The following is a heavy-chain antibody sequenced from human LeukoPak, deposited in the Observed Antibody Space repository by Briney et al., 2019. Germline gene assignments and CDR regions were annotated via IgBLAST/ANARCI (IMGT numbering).Heavy chain of an antibody. J-gene: IGHJ4*02. D-gene: IGHD2-2*01. Sequence: PSETLSLTCTVSGGFLSSGDHYWSWVRQPPGKGLEWIGYIYYSGITYYNPSLKSRLTISVDTSKNQFSLKLSSVTAADTAVYFCARVPAVSSSNFDYWGQGTLVTVSS. V-gene: IGHV4-30-4*01. CDR1: GGFLSSGDHY. CDR3: ARVPAVSSSNFDY. CDR2: IYYSGIT.